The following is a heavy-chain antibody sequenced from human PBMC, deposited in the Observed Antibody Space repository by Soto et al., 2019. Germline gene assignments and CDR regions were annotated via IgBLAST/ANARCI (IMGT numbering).Heavy chain of an antibody. CDR3: TTDPGLVVPAAPTSYYYYYGMDV. CDR1: GFTFSNAW. J-gene: IGHJ6*02. V-gene: IGHV3-15*07. Sequence: EVQLVESGGGLVKPGGSLRLSCAASGFTFSNAWMNWVRQAPGKGLEWVGRIKSKTDGGTTDYAAPVKGRFTISRDDSKNTLYLQMNSLKTEDTAVYYCTTDPGLVVPAAPTSYYYYYGMDVWGQGTTVTVSS. D-gene: IGHD2-2*01. CDR2: IKSKTDGGTT.